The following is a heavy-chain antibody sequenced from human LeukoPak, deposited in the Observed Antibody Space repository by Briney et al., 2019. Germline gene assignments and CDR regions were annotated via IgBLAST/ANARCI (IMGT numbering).Heavy chain of an antibody. D-gene: IGHD6-13*01. CDR2: INHSGST. CDR3: ARDRRIAAAALSDAFDI. CDR1: GGSFSGYY. V-gene: IGHV4-34*01. J-gene: IGHJ3*02. Sequence: SETLSLTCAVYGGSFSGYYWSWIRQPPGKGLEWIGEINHSGSTNYNPSLKSRVTISVDKSKNQFSLKLSSVTAADTAVYYCARDRRIAAAALSDAFDIWGQGTMVTVSS.